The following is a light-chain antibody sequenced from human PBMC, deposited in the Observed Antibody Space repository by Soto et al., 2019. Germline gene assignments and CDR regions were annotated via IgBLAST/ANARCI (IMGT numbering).Light chain of an antibody. CDR1: SRDIGAYNH. Sequence: QSALTQPASVSGSPGQSITISCTGTSRDIGAYNHVSWYQQHPGKAPKLLIYGVTNRPSGISVRFSASKSGSAASLTISGLQAEDEADYYCSSYSGSSHWVFGGGTKLTVL. V-gene: IGLV2-14*01. J-gene: IGLJ3*02. CDR3: SSYSGSSHWV. CDR2: GVT.